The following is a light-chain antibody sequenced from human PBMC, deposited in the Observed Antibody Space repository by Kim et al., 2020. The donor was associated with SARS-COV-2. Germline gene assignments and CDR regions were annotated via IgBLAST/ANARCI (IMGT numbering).Light chain of an antibody. CDR3: NSRATSDHHVI. Sequence: SSELTQDPAVSVALGQTVTMTCQGDSLRTYFASWYQQKPGQAPVLVIYAKHNRPSGIPDRFSGSSSGNTASLTITGAQADDEAAYYCNSRATSDHHVIFG. J-gene: IGLJ2*01. V-gene: IGLV3-19*01. CDR2: AKH. CDR1: SLRTYF.